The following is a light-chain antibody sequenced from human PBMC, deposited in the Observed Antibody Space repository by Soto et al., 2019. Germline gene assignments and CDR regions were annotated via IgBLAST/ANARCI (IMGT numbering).Light chain of an antibody. Sequence: SALAQPAAVSGSPGQSITISCAGARDDIGAYDYVSWYQQHPSNAPKLLVYAVTNRPSGVSDRFSGSKSGNTASLTISGLQAEDEADYYCNSYTNSSAVVFGGGTKVTVL. CDR3: NSYTNSSAVV. CDR2: AVT. J-gene: IGLJ2*01. V-gene: IGLV2-14*01. CDR1: RDDIGAYDY.